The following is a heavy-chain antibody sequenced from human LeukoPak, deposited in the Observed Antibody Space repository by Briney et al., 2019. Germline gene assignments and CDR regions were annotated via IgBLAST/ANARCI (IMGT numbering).Heavy chain of an antibody. D-gene: IGHD3-10*01. CDR2: IRYDGSKK. CDR3: AKDGVPSRWFGRNYFDY. J-gene: IGHJ4*02. Sequence: GSLRLSCAASGFTFRSYEMNWVRQAPGKGLEWVAFIRYDGSKKYYADSVKGRFIISRDNSKNTLSLQMNSLRAEDTAVYYCAKDGVPSRWFGRNYFDYWGQGTLVTVSS. V-gene: IGHV3-30*02. CDR1: GFTFRSYE.